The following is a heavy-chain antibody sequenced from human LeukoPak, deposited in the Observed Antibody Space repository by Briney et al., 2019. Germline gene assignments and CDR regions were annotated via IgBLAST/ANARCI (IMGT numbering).Heavy chain of an antibody. J-gene: IGHJ3*02. D-gene: IGHD4-17*01. CDR3: AREPHSDYSDHTDSFDI. V-gene: IGHV3-74*01. Sequence: RGSLRLSCAASGFTFSSFWMHWVRQAPGEGLGWVSRINGDGSSTSYADFVEGRFSISRDNAQNTLYLQMHSLRAEDTALYYCAREPHSDYSDHTDSFDIWGQGTMVSVSS. CDR2: INGDGSST. CDR1: GFTFSSFW.